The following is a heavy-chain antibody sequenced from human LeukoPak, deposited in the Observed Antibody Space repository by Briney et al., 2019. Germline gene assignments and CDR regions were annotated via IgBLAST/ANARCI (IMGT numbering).Heavy chain of an antibody. J-gene: IGHJ4*02. CDR1: GGSISSSSYY. V-gene: IGHV4-39*01. Sequence: SETLSLTCTVSGGSISSSSYYWGWIRQPPGKGLEWIGSIYYSGSTNYNPSLKSRVTISVDTSKNQFSLKLSSVTAADTAVYYCARHGRLFEAFDYWGQGTLVTVSS. D-gene: IGHD3-3*01. CDR2: IYYSGST. CDR3: ARHGRLFEAFDY.